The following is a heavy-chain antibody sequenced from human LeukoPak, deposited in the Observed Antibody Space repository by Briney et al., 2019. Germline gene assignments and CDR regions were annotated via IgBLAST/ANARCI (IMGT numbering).Heavy chain of an antibody. CDR2: IYPGDSDT. Sequence: GESLKIPCKGSGYSFTSYWIGWVRQMPGKGLEWMGIIYPGDSDTRYSPSFQGQVTISADKSISTAYLQWSSLKASDTAMYYCARHAVVTAIRNWFDPWGQGTLVSVSS. D-gene: IGHD2-21*02. CDR3: ARHAVVTAIRNWFDP. V-gene: IGHV5-51*01. CDR1: GYSFTSYW. J-gene: IGHJ5*02.